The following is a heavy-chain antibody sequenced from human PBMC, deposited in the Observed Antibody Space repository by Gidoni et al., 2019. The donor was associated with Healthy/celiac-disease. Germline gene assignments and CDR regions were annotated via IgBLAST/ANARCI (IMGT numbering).Heavy chain of an antibody. CDR2: ISSSSSTI. J-gene: IGHJ4*02. CDR3: ARDDSTGVRVYFDY. CDR1: GFTFSSYS. Sequence: EVQLLESGGGLVQPGGPRGLSCAASGFTFSSYSMNWVRQAPGKGLEWVSYISSSSSTIYYADSVKGRFTISRDNAKNSLYLQMNSLRAEDTAVYYCARDDSTGVRVYFDYWGQGTLVTVSS. D-gene: IGHD6-25*01. V-gene: IGHV3-48*01.